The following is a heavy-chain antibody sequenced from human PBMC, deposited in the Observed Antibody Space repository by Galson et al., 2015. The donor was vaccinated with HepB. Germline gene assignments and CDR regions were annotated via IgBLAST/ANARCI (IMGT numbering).Heavy chain of an antibody. Sequence: SVKVSCKASGGTFSSYAISWVRQAPGQGLEWMGRIIPILGIANYAQKFQGRVTIIADKSTSTAYMELSSLRSEDTAVYYCARGGPYYYGSGSYSPFDYWGQGTLVTVSS. CDR3: ARGGPYYYGSGSYSPFDY. CDR2: IIPILGIA. D-gene: IGHD3-10*01. V-gene: IGHV1-69*04. CDR1: GGTFSSYA. J-gene: IGHJ4*02.